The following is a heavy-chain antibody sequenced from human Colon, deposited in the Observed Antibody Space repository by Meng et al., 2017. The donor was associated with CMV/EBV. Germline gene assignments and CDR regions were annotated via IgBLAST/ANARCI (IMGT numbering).Heavy chain of an antibody. D-gene: IGHD3-22*01. CDR3: ARDWYPGDRRGSFDY. J-gene: IGHJ4*02. Sequence: QVQLGPPGAEVKKPGALVKVSCKASEYTFTGYYMHWVRQAPGQGLEWMGWINPNSGGTNYAQKFQGRVTMTRDTSITTAYMELSRLRSDDTAVYYCARDWYPGDRRGSFDYWGQGTLVTVSS. CDR2: INPNSGGT. CDR1: EYTFTGYY. V-gene: IGHV1-2*02.